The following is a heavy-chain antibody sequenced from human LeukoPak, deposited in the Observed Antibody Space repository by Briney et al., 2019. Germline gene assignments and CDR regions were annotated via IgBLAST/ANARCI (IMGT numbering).Heavy chain of an antibody. CDR2: INSDGSST. CDR3: ARGPHYSDHKSGIDF. V-gene: IGHV3-74*03. J-gene: IGHJ4*02. D-gene: IGHD4-11*01. CDR1: GFTFSGYW. Sequence: GGSLRLSCAASGFTFSGYWMHWVRQAPGKGLVWVARINSDGSSTTYADSVKGRFTISRDNAKNTLYLRMNSLRGEDTAVYYCARGPHYSDHKSGIDFWGQGTLVTVSS.